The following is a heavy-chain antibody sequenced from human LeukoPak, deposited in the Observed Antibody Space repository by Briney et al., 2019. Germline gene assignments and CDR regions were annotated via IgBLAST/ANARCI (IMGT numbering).Heavy chain of an antibody. CDR3: ASQTNYDFWSGYYSDYYYGMDV. Sequence: GGSLRLSCAASGFTFSSYSMNWVRQALGKGLEWVSSISSSSSYIYYADSVKGRFTISRDNAKNSLYLQMNSLRAEDTAVYYCASQTNYDFWSGYYSDYYYGMDVWGQGTTVTVSS. V-gene: IGHV3-21*01. J-gene: IGHJ6*02. D-gene: IGHD3-3*01. CDR2: ISSSSSYI. CDR1: GFTFSSYS.